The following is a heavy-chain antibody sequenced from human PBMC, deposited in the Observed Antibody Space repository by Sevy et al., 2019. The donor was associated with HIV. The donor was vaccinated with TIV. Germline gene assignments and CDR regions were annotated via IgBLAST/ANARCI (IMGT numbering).Heavy chain of an antibody. Sequence: GGSLRLSCAASGFTFSDYYMSWIRQAPGKGLEGVSYISGIGSTIYYADSVKGRFTISRDKAKNSLYLQMNSLRAEDTAVYYCARVSVRQPPSWWGQGTLVTVSS. J-gene: IGHJ4*02. CDR1: GFTFSDYY. CDR2: ISGIGSTI. D-gene: IGHD1-26*01. V-gene: IGHV3-11*01. CDR3: ARVSVRQPPSW.